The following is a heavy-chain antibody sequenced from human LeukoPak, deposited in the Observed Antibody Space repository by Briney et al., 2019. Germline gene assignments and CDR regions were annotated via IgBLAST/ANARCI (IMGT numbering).Heavy chain of an antibody. Sequence: GGSLRLSCTASGFTFGDYAMSWFRQAPGKGLEWVGFIRSKAYGGTAEYAASVKGRFTISRDDSKSIAYLQMNSLKTEDTAVYYCTRVPYSGWAAGVDYGDPGDYWGQGTLVTVSS. CDR2: IRSKAYGGTA. J-gene: IGHJ4*02. D-gene: IGHD4-17*01. CDR3: TRVPYSGWAAGVDYGDPGDY. CDR1: GFTFGDYA. V-gene: IGHV3-49*03.